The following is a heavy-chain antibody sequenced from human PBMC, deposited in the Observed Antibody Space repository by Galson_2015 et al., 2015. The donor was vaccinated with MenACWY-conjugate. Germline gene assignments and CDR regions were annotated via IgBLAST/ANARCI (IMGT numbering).Heavy chain of an antibody. V-gene: IGHV3-15*01. CDR1: GFTFSNDW. Sequence: SLRLSCAASGFTFSNDWMNWVRQAPGKGLEWVGRIKSKTDYMSTDYAAPVKVRFTISRDDSKNTLYLQMNSLKTEDTAVYYCTTDRDSSSGYNCFDYRGQGTLVTVSS. D-gene: IGHD6-13*01. CDR2: IKSKTDYMST. CDR3: TTDRDSSSGYNCFDY. J-gene: IGHJ4*02.